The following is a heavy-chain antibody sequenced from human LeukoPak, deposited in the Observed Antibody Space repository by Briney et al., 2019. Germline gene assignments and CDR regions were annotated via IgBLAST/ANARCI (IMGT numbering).Heavy chain of an antibody. J-gene: IGHJ4*02. Sequence: GGSLRLSCAASGFTFSSYAMSWVRQAPGKGLEWVSPIRGSGGSTNYADPVKGRFTISRDNSKNTLYLQMNSLRAEDTAVYYCAKGSAAAGILDYWGQGTLVTVSS. V-gene: IGHV3-23*01. CDR2: IRGSGGST. D-gene: IGHD6-13*01. CDR1: GFTFSSYA. CDR3: AKGSAAAGILDY.